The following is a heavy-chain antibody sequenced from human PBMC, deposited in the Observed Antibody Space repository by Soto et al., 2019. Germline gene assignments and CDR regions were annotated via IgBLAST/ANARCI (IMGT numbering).Heavy chain of an antibody. D-gene: IGHD3-10*01. J-gene: IGHJ5*02. CDR2: IFSNDEK. V-gene: IGHV2-26*01. Sequence: QVTLKESGPVLVKPTETLTLTCTVSGFSLSNARMGVSWIRQPQGKALEWLAHIFSNDEKSYSTSLKSRLTIYKGTSKTQVDLTMTNVDPVDTATYYCARTIMVRGVNQMNWFDPWGQGTLVTVSS. CDR3: ARTIMVRGVNQMNWFDP. CDR1: GFSLSNARMG.